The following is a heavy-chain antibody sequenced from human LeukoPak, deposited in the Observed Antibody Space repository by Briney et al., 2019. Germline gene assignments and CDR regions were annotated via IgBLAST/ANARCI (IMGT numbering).Heavy chain of an antibody. V-gene: IGHV3-21*01. CDR1: GFTFSSYS. J-gene: IGHJ4*02. Sequence: GGSLRLSCAASGFTFSSYSMNWVRQAPGKGLEWVSSIDFSSNYIYYADSVKGRFTVSRDNAKNSLYVQMNSLRAEDTAVYYCARDSVTYYYDSSGYQLDYWGQGTLVTVSS. CDR3: ARDSVTYYYDSSGYQLDY. D-gene: IGHD3-22*01. CDR2: IDFSSNYI.